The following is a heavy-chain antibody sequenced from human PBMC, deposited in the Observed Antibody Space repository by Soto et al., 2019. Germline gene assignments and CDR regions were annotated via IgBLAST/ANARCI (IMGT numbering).Heavy chain of an antibody. CDR3: ARGQRFSDWFDH. CDR2: VYSSGGT. D-gene: IGHD3-3*01. V-gene: IGHV4-4*07. J-gene: IGHJ5*02. CDR1: GVSVSSYY. Sequence: XETLSLTCTVWGVSVSSYYWTWIRQPAGKGLEWIGRVYSSGGTHYNPSLKSRVTISLDTSKNQFSLRLLSVTDADTAVYYCARGQRFSDWFDHWGQGTLVTVSS.